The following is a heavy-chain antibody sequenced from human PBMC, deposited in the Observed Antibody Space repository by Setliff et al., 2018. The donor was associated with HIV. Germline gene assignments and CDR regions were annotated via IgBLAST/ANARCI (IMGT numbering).Heavy chain of an antibody. Sequence: ASVKVSCKASGYTFTGYFIHWVRQAPGQGLEWMGRINPNSGGTNYAQKFQGRVTMTRDTSISTAYMELSRLKSDDTAVYYCARGTRVGANDAFDIWGQGTMVTVS. CDR1: GYTFTGYF. D-gene: IGHD1-26*01. CDR2: INPNSGGT. CDR3: ARGTRVGANDAFDI. J-gene: IGHJ3*02. V-gene: IGHV1-2*06.